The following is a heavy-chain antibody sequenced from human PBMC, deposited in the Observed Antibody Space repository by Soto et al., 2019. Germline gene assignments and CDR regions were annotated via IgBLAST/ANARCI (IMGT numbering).Heavy chain of an antibody. Sequence: ASVKVSCKASGYTFTYYCIHWVRQAPGQGLEWMGIINPSSGGTSYAQKFQGRVTMTRDTSTSTVYMELSSLRSEDTAVYYCAREVERGSSYGYLEYWGQGTLVTVSS. J-gene: IGHJ4*02. CDR2: INPSSGGT. CDR3: AREVERGSSYGYLEY. V-gene: IGHV1-46*01. D-gene: IGHD5-18*01. CDR1: GYTFTYYC.